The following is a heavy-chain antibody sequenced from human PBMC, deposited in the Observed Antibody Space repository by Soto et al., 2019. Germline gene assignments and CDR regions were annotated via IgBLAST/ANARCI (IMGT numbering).Heavy chain of an antibody. CDR2: IRSKAYGGTT. V-gene: IGHV3-49*04. D-gene: IGHD4-17*01. CDR1: GFTFGDYA. Sequence: GGSLRLSCTASGFTFGDYAMSWVRQAPGKGLEWVGFIRSKAYGGTTEYAASVKGRFTISRDDSKSIAYLQMNSLKTEDTAVYYCTRDGSSDYGDYDFWGQGTPVTVSS. J-gene: IGHJ4*02. CDR3: TRDGSSDYGDYDF.